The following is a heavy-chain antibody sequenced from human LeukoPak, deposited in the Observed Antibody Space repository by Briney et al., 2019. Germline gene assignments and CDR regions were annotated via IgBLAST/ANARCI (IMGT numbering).Heavy chain of an antibody. CDR3: ARGLIVVVPAATFNDFHWFDP. CDR1: GGSISSYY. Sequence: PSETLSLTCTVSGGSISSYYWSWIRQPPGKGLEWIGYIYYSGSTNYNPSLKSRVTISVDTSKNQFSLKLSSVTAADTAVYYCARGLIVVVPAATFNDFHWFDPWGQGTLVTVSS. J-gene: IGHJ5*02. CDR2: IYYSGST. D-gene: IGHD2-2*01. V-gene: IGHV4-59*01.